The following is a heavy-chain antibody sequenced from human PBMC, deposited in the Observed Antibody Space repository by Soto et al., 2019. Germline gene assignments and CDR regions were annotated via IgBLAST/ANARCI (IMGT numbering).Heavy chain of an antibody. J-gene: IGHJ4*02. CDR2: IYYTGST. D-gene: IGHD3-10*01. CDR3: ARGREEAGGPFDY. Sequence: QVQLQESGPGLVKPSQTLSLTCSVSGASISSGNYYWSWIRQHPGKGLEWIGYIYYTGSTYYKPSLRSRITISEDMSKNHFSLRLSSVTAADTAVYYCARGREEAGGPFDYWGQGTLVTVSS. CDR1: GASISSGNYY. V-gene: IGHV4-31*03.